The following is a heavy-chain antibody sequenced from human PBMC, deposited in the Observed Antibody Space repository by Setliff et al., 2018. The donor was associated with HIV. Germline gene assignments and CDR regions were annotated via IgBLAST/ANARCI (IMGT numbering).Heavy chain of an antibody. J-gene: IGHJ6*02. CDR3: VRERRRSPLSYGLDV. V-gene: IGHV4-31*03. CDR2: IYYNGRT. Sequence: PSETLSLTCTVSGGSISSGGYYWNWIRQYPVKGLEWIGHIYYNGRTLFNPALGTRLNMSVDTSENQFSFHLNSVTAADTAVYYCVRERRRSPLSYGLDVWGQGTTVTVSS. CDR1: GGSISSGGYY.